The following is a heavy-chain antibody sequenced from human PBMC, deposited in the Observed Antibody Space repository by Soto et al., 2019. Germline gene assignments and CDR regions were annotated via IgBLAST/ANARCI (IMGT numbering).Heavy chain of an antibody. J-gene: IGHJ4*02. V-gene: IGHV3-30*18. CDR1: GFTFSSYG. Sequence: PGGSLRLSCAASGFTFSSYGMHWVRQAPGKGLEWVAVISYDGSNKYYADSVKGRFTISRDNSKNTLYLQMNSLRAEDTAVYYCAKDFPGYSSSWFQPDYWGQGTLVTVSS. CDR2: ISYDGSNK. CDR3: AKDFPGYSSSWFQPDY. D-gene: IGHD6-13*01.